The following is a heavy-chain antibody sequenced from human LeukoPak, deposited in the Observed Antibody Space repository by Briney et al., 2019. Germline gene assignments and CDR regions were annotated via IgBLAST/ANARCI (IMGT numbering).Heavy chain of an antibody. J-gene: IGHJ4*02. CDR1: GGSISSYY. D-gene: IGHD2-8*02. Sequence: PSETLSLTCTVSGGSISSYYWSWIRQPPGRGLEWIAYISDIGSINYNPSLKSRVTISLDTSKNQFSLKLSSVTAADTAVYYCAGHHPRNTVDFWGQGTLVAVSS. CDR2: ISDIGSI. V-gene: IGHV4-59*08. CDR3: AGHHPRNTVDF.